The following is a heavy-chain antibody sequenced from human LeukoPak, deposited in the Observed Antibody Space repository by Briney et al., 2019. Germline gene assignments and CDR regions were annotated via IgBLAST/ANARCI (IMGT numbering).Heavy chain of an antibody. CDR1: GFTFSSYW. D-gene: IGHD3-10*01. V-gene: IGHV3-7*03. J-gene: IGHJ4*02. CDR3: ALGGSGIHDYFDY. CDR2: IKQDGSGK. Sequence: PGGSLRLSCAASGFTFSSYWMSWVRQAPGKGLEWVANIKQDGSGKYYVDSVKGRFTISRDNAKNSLYLQMNSLRAEDTAVYYCALGGSGIHDYFDYWGQGTLVTVSS.